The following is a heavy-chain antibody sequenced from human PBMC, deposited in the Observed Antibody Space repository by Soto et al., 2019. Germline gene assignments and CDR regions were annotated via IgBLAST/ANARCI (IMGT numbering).Heavy chain of an antibody. CDR1: GFTFSSYW. D-gene: IGHD6-6*01. CDR3: ARDRVGWSIAARPDWFDP. Sequence: EVQLVESGGGLVQPGGSLRLSCAASGFTFSSYWMSWVRQAPGKGLEWVANIKQDGSEKYYVDSVKGRFTISRDSAKNSLYLQMNSLRAEDTAVYYCARDRVGWSIAARPDWFDPWGQGTLVTVSS. V-gene: IGHV3-7*01. J-gene: IGHJ5*02. CDR2: IKQDGSEK.